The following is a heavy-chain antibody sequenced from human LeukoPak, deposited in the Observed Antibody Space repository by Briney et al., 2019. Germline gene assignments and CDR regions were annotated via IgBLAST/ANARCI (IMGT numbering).Heavy chain of an antibody. Sequence: PGRSLRLSCAASGFTFSSYAMHWVRQAPGKGLEWVAVISYDGSNKYYADSVKGRFTISRDNAKNSLYLQMNSLRAEDTAVYYCARDQTGTTSYYYYGMDVWGQGTTVTVSS. CDR1: GFTFSSYA. CDR2: ISYDGSNK. J-gene: IGHJ6*02. D-gene: IGHD1-7*01. CDR3: ARDQTGTTSYYYYGMDV. V-gene: IGHV3-30-3*01.